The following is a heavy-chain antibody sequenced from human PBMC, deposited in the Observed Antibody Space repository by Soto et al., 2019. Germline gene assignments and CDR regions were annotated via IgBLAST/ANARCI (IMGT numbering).Heavy chain of an antibody. D-gene: IGHD2-8*02. J-gene: IGHJ4*02. CDR1: GFTFSSSA. CDR3: ARQKKRGVWLFDF. CDR2: ISSDVNYK. Sequence: QVQLVESGGGVVQPGRSLRLSCAASGFTFSSSALHWVRQAPGKGLDWVAVISSDVNYKYYADSVKGRFTISRDNSKNTLYLQMPRLRADDPAVYYGARQKKRGVWLFDFWGQVPRVTVSS. V-gene: IGHV3-30-3*01.